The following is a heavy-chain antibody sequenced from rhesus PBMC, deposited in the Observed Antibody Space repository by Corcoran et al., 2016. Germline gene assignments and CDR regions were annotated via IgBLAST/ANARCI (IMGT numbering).Heavy chain of an antibody. D-gene: IGHD2-39*01. CDR2: INGNSGIT. CDR3: ARYYGRGYIDY. J-gene: IGHJ4*01. Sequence: QVQLQESGPGLVKPSETLSLTCAVSGGSFSSYWWSWIRKPPGQGLGWIVEINGNSGITNYNPSLRSRVTISKAASKDQFSLKLSAVTAADTAGYYCARYYGRGYIDYWGQGVLVTVSS. V-gene: IGHV4-80*01. CDR1: GGSFSSYW.